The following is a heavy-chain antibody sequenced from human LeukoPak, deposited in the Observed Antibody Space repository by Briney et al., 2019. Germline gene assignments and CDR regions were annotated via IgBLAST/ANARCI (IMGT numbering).Heavy chain of an antibody. J-gene: IGHJ4*02. V-gene: IGHV4-59*01. CDR3: ARGGQAAQSSSWYFYFDY. CDR2: IYYSGST. CDR1: DGSISSYY. D-gene: IGHD6-13*01. Sequence: PSETLSLTCTVSDGSISSYYWSWIRQPPGKGLEWIGYIYYSGSTNYNPSLKSRVTISVDTSKNQFSLKLNSVTAADTAVYYRARGGQAAQSSSWYFYFDYWGQGTLVTVSS.